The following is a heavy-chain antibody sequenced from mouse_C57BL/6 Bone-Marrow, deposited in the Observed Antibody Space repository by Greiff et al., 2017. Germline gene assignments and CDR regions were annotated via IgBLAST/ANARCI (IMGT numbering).Heavy chain of an antibody. D-gene: IGHD2-4*01. CDR1: GFNIKDDY. Sequence: EVQLQQSGAELVRPGASVKLSCTASGFNIKDDYMHWVKQRPEQGLEWIGWIDPENGDTEYASQFQGKATITADTSSNTAYLQLSSLTSEDTAVYYCTTFWSTYDYDGYYAMDYWGQGTSVTVSS. V-gene: IGHV14-4*01. CDR2: IDPENGDT. J-gene: IGHJ4*01. CDR3: TTFWSTYDYDGYYAMDY.